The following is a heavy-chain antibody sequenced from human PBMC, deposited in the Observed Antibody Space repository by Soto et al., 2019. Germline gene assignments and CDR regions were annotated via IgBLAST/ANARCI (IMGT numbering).Heavy chain of an antibody. D-gene: IGHD3-3*01. CDR2: INSDGSST. CDR3: ARGRRFLENYYGMDV. V-gene: IGHV3-74*01. J-gene: IGHJ6*02. CDR1: GFTFSSYW. Sequence: EVQLVESGGGLVQPGGSLRLSCAASGFTFSSYWMHWVRQAPGKGLVWVSRINSDGSSTSYADSVKGRFTISRDNAKNTLYLQMNSLRAEDTAVSYCARGRRFLENYYGMDVWGQGTTVTVSS.